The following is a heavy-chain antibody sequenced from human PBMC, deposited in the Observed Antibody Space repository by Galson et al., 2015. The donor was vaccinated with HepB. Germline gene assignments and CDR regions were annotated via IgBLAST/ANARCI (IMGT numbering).Heavy chain of an antibody. Sequence: SLRLSCAASGFTFSSYGMHWVRQAPGKGLEWVAVIWYDGSNKYYADSVKGRFTISRDNSKNTLYLQMNSLRAEDTAVYYCARDYPRSSSSWGWGYPIYYYYYGMDVWGQGTTVTVSS. CDR2: IWYDGSNK. CDR1: GFTFSSYG. V-gene: IGHV3-33*01. D-gene: IGHD6-13*01. CDR3: ARDYPRSSSSWGWGYPIYYYYYGMDV. J-gene: IGHJ6*02.